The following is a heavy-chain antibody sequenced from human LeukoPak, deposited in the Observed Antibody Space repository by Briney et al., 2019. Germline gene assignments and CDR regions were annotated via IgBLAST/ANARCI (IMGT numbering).Heavy chain of an antibody. CDR1: GYSISSGYY. Sequence: SETLSLTCTVSGYSISSGYYWGWIRQPPGKGLEWIGSIYYSGSTYYNPSLKSRVTMSVDTSKNQFSLKLSSVTAADTAVYYCARQEPPDYWGQGTLVTVSS. CDR2: IYYSGST. D-gene: IGHD1-14*01. J-gene: IGHJ4*02. CDR3: ARQEPPDY. V-gene: IGHV4-38-2*02.